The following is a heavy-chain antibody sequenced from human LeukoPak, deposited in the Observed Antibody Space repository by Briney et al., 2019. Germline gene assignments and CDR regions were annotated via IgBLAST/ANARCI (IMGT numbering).Heavy chain of an antibody. V-gene: IGHV3-48*03. CDR1: GFTFSSYE. Sequence: GGSLRLSCAASGFTFSSYEMNWVRQAPGKGLEWVSYISSSGSTIYYADSVKGRFTISRDNAKISLYLQMNSLRAEDTAVYYCASAYCGGDCYPHYYCGMDVWGKGTTVTVSS. CDR3: ASAYCGGDCYPHYYCGMDV. D-gene: IGHD2-21*02. CDR2: ISSSGSTI. J-gene: IGHJ6*04.